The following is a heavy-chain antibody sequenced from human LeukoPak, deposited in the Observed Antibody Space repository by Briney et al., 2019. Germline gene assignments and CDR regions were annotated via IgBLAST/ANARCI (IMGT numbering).Heavy chain of an antibody. CDR1: GFTFSSYA. V-gene: IGHV3-23*01. Sequence: GGSLRLSCAASGFTFSSYAMSWVRQAPGKGLEWVSAISGSGGSTYYADSVKGRFTISRDNSKNTLYRQMTSLRAEDTAVYYCAKPQLRFVDRGAFDIWGQATMVTVSS. D-gene: IGHD3-10*01. CDR2: ISGSGGST. CDR3: AKPQLRFVDRGAFDI. J-gene: IGHJ3*02.